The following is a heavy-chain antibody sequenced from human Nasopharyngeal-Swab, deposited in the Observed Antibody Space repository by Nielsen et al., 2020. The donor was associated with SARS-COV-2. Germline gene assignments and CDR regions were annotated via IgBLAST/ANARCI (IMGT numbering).Heavy chain of an antibody. CDR2: ISGSGGAR. CDR3: AKPLYGDSPFDY. V-gene: IGHV3-23*01. J-gene: IGHJ4*02. Sequence: WIRQPPGKGLEWVSGISGSGGARDYADPVKGRFTISRDNSKNTLYPQMNSLRAEDTAVYYCAKPLYGDSPFDYWGQGTLVTVSS. D-gene: IGHD4-17*01.